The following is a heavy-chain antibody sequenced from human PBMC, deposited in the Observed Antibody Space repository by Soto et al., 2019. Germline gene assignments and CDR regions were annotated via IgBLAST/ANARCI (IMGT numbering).Heavy chain of an antibody. J-gene: IGHJ4*02. CDR1: GFTFSDHY. Sequence: EVQLVESGGGLVQPGGSLRLSCVVSGFTFSDHYMDWVRQAPGKGLEWVGRIRNKANSYTTVYAASVKGRFTISRDDSKNSMYLQMNSLKIEDTAVYYCVRGPNSRYLVTTCDYCGQGTLVTVSS. V-gene: IGHV3-72*01. CDR3: VRGPNSRYLVTTCDY. D-gene: IGHD4-17*01. CDR2: IRNKANSYTT.